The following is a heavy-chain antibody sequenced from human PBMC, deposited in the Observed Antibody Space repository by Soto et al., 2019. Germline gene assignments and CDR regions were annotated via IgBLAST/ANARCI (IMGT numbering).Heavy chain of an antibody. CDR2: IFSGMGNT. CDR1: GFTINTYT. D-gene: IGHD2-15*01. V-gene: IGHV3-23*05. J-gene: IGHJ4*02. Sequence: PGGSLRLSCSASGFTINTYTMGWVRLAPGKGLEWVSTIFSGMGNTKYADSVTGRFSISRDNSKNIMYLQMNSLGVDDTAVYYCVLDRQPDGIWTIDDWGRGILVNVFS. CDR3: VLDRQPDGIWTIDD.